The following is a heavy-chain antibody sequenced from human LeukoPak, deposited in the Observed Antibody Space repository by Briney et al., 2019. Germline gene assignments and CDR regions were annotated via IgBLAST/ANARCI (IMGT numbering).Heavy chain of an antibody. D-gene: IGHD3-22*01. J-gene: IGHJ1*01. CDR1: GFTFDSYG. CDR2: ITTNGGRT. V-gene: IGHV3-23*01. Sequence: GGSLRLSCAASGFTFDSYGMSWVRQAPGKGLEWVSFITTNGGRTSYADSVEGRFTISRDNPRNTLYMQINSLRDEDTAVYYCAIMHGYYDGTGYWVQWGQGTLVTVSS. CDR3: AIMHGYYDGTGYWVQ.